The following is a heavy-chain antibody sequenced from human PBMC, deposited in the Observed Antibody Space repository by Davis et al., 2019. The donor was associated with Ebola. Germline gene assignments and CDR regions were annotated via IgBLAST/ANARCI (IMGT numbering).Heavy chain of an antibody. J-gene: IGHJ4*02. CDR3: ARRGIASDY. Sequence: GESLKISCAASGFTFSDYYMSWVRQAPGKGLEWVSSISSSSSYIYYADSVKGRFTIPRDNAKNSLYLQMNSLRAEDTAVYYCARRGIASDYWGQGTLVTVSS. CDR1: GFTFSDYY. CDR2: ISSSSSYI. V-gene: IGHV3-21*01. D-gene: IGHD2-21*01.